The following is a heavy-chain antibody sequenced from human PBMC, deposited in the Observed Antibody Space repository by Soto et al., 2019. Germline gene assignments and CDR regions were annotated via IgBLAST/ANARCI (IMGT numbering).Heavy chain of an antibody. V-gene: IGHV4-34*01. D-gene: IGHD5-18*01. J-gene: IGHJ6*03. CDR1: GGSFSGYY. CDR2: INHSGST. CDR3: ARDERDTATSYYYYYMDV. Sequence: SETLSLTCAVYGGSFSGYYWSWIRQPPGKGLEWIGEINHSGSTNYNPSLKSRVTISVDTSKNQFSLKLSSVTAADTAVYYCARDERDTATSYYYYYMDVWGKGTTVTVSS.